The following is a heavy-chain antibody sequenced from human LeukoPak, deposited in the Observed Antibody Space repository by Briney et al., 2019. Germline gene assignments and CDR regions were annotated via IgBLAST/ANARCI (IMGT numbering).Heavy chain of an antibody. J-gene: IGHJ3*02. V-gene: IGHV3-48*03. CDR3: ASVAWRAFDI. D-gene: IGHD2-21*01. CDR1: GFTFRIYD. Sequence: RGSLRLSCAASGFTFRIYDMNWVRQAPGKRLEWVSYISSSGSTRSYADSVQGRFTISRDNAKNSLSLQMNSLRAEDTAVYYCASVAWRAFDIWGQGTMVTVSS. CDR2: ISSSGSTR.